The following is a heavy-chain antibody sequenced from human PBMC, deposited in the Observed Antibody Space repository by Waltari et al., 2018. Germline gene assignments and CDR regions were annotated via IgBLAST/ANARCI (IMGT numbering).Heavy chain of an antibody. J-gene: IGHJ4*02. V-gene: IGHV4-34*01. Sequence: QVQLQQWGAGLLKPSETLSLTCAVYGGSFSGYYWSWIRQPPGKGLEWIGEINHSGSTNYNPSLKCRVTISVDTSKNQFSLKLGSVTAADTAVYYCARVGYDFWSGYYTGISYFDYWGQGTLVTVSS. CDR1: GGSFSGYY. CDR3: ARVGYDFWSGYYTGISYFDY. CDR2: INHSGST. D-gene: IGHD3-3*01.